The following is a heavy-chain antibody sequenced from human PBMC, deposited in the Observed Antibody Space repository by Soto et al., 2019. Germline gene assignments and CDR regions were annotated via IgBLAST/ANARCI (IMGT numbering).Heavy chain of an antibody. CDR3: ARDKNIQYYYGSGSYPNWFDP. CDR2: IWYSGGNK. D-gene: IGHD3-10*01. J-gene: IGHJ5*02. V-gene: IGHV3-33*01. CDR1: GFSFSNYG. Sequence: QEQLVESGGGVVQPGRSLRLSCAASGFSFSNYGFHWVRQAPGKGLEWVAVIWYSGGNKNYADSVKGRFTISRDNSKNTLYLQMNSLRAEDTAVYYCARDKNIQYYYGSGSYPNWFDPWGQGTLVAVSS.